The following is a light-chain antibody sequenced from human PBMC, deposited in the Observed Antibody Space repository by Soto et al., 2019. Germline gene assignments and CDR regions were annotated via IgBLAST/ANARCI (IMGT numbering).Light chain of an antibody. CDR2: GAS. V-gene: IGKV3-20*01. Sequence: EIVLTQSPGTLSLSPGERATLSCRASQGISSNNLAWYQQKTGQAPRLLIYGASSRATGIPDRFSGSGSGTDFTLTISRLEPEDSAVYYCQQYGGSPLFGQGTGGNQT. CDR3: QQYGGSPL. CDR1: QGISSNN. J-gene: IGKJ1*01.